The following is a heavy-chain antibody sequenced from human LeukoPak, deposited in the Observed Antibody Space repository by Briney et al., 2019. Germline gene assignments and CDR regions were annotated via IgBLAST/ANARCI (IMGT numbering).Heavy chain of an antibody. Sequence: SETLSLTCTVPGGSISSGDYYWSWIRQPPGKGLEWIGYIYYSGSTYYNPSLKSRVTISVDTSKNQFSLKLSSVTAADTAVYYCARDRRAGNSYYFDYWGQGTLVTVSS. D-gene: IGHD3-10*01. CDR1: GGSISSGDYY. CDR2: IYYSGST. V-gene: IGHV4-30-4*01. J-gene: IGHJ4*02. CDR3: ARDRRAGNSYYFDY.